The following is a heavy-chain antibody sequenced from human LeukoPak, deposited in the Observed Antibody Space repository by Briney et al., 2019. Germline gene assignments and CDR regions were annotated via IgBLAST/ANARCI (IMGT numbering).Heavy chain of an antibody. V-gene: IGHV1-2*02. J-gene: IGHJ6*02. CDR2: INPNSGGT. Sequence: ASVKVSCKASGYTFTGYYMHWVRQAHGRGLERMGWINPNSGGTNYAQKFQGRVTMTRDTSISTAYMELSRLRSDDTAVYYCARDSNGGYYYESSGSYYYGMDVWGQGTTVTVSS. CDR1: GYTFTGYY. D-gene: IGHD3-22*01. CDR3: ARDSNGGYYYESSGSYYYGMDV.